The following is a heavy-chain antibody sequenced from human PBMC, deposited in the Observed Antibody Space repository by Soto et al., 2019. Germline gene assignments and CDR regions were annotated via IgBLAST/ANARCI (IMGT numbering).Heavy chain of an antibody. D-gene: IGHD5-18*01. J-gene: IGHJ4*02. CDR3: ARHRYSYGVYYFEF. CDR1: GGSISSDGYS. V-gene: IGHV4-61*08. Sequence: SDTLSLTCAVSGGSISSDGYSWSWIRQPPGKGLEWSGYIYYSGSTNYNPSLNSRVTISVDTSKNQFSLKLSSVTAADTAVYYCARHRYSYGVYYFEFWGQGSVVTVSS. CDR2: IYYSGST.